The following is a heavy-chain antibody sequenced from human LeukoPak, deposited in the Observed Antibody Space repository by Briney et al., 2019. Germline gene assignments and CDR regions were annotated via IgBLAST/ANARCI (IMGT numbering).Heavy chain of an antibody. CDR2: ISSSGSTI. J-gene: IGHJ4*02. Sequence: GGSLRLSCAASGFTFSDYYMSWIRQAPGKGLEWVSYISSSGSTIHYADSARGRFTISRDNAKNTLYLEMNSLRVEDTAVYYCTNSRGQWLRGDFWGQGTLVTVSS. D-gene: IGHD6-19*01. CDR1: GFTFSDYY. V-gene: IGHV3-11*04. CDR3: TNSRGQWLRGDF.